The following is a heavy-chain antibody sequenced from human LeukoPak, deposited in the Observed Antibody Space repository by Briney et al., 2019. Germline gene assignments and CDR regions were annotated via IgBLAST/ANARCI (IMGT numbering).Heavy chain of an antibody. D-gene: IGHD5-18*01. CDR1: GGTFSSYA. CDR3: ARGVRPGYSYGYGFDY. J-gene: IGHJ4*02. CDR2: IIPIFGTA. Sequence: GASVKVSCKASGGTFSSYAISWVRQAPGQGLEWMGGIIPIFGTANYAQKFQGSVTITADESTSTAYMELSSLRSEDTAVYYCARGVRPGYSYGYGFDYWGQGTLVTVSS. V-gene: IGHV1-69*13.